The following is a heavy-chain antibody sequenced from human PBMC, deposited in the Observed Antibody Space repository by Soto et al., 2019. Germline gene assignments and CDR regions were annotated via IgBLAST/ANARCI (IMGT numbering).Heavy chain of an antibody. J-gene: IGHJ6*02. CDR1: GYTFTSYG. Sequence: QVRLVQSGAEMKKPGASVKVSCKASGYTFTSYGISWVRQAPGQGLEWMGWISAYNGNTNYAQKLQGRVTMTTDTSTSTAYMELRSLRSDDTAVYYCARYSSGWYSYYYYVIDVWCQGTTVTVSS. CDR2: ISAYNGNT. D-gene: IGHD6-19*01. V-gene: IGHV1-18*01. CDR3: ARYSSGWYSYYYYVIDV.